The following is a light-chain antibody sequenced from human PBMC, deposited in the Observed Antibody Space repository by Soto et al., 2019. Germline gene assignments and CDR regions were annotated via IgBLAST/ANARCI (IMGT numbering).Light chain of an antibody. CDR3: SSYTSSSTFYVL. V-gene: IGLV2-14*01. Sequence: QSALTQPASVSGSPGQSITISCTGTSSDVGGYNYVSWYQQHPGKAPKLMIYEVSNRPSGVSNRFSGSKSVNTASLTISGRQAEDEAYYYCSSYTSSSTFYVLFGGGTKLTGL. J-gene: IGLJ2*01. CDR1: SSDVGGYNY. CDR2: EVS.